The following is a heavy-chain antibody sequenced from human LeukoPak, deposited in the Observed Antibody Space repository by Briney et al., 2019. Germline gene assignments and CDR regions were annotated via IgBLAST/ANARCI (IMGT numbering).Heavy chain of an antibody. Sequence: GGSLRLSCAASGFTFSSYAMHWVRQAPGKGLDWVAVISYDGSKKYYADSAKGRFTISRDNSKNTLYLQMNSLRAEDTAVYYCAAYSSGWGAFDYWGQGTLVTVSS. CDR3: AAYSSGWGAFDY. CDR1: GFTFSSYA. CDR2: ISYDGSKK. V-gene: IGHV3-30*01. D-gene: IGHD6-19*01. J-gene: IGHJ4*02.